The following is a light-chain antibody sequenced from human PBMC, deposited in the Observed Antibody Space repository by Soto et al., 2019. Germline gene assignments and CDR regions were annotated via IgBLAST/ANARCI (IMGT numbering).Light chain of an antibody. Sequence: EIVLTQSPGTLSLSPGERATLSCRASQSVRSSYLAWYQQKPGQAPRLLIYGASSRATGIVDRFSGSGSGTDFTLTINGLEPEDFAVYYCQQYGRSITFGQGTRLEIK. V-gene: IGKV3-20*01. CDR1: QSVRSSY. J-gene: IGKJ5*01. CDR2: GAS. CDR3: QQYGRSIT.